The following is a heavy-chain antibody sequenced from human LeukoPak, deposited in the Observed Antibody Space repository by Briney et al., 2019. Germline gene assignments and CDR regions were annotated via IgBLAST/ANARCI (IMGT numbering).Heavy chain of an antibody. D-gene: IGHD3-16*01. CDR2: IKSKTDGGTT. J-gene: IGHJ3*02. Sequence: PGGSLRLSCAASGFTFSNAWMSWVRQAPGKGLEWVGRIKSKTDGGTTDYAAPVKGRFTISRDDSKNTLFRQMNSLKTEDTALYYCLYAAFDIWGQGTKVTVSS. V-gene: IGHV3-15*01. CDR3: LYAAFDI. CDR1: GFTFSNAW.